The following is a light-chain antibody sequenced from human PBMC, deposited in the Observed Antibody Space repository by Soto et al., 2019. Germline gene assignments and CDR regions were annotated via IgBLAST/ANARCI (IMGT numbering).Light chain of an antibody. Sequence: QSALTQPASVSGSPGQSITISCTGTSSDVGGYNYVSWYQQHPGKAPKLMIYEVSNRPSGVSNRFSGSKSGNTASLTISGLQAEDEADYYCAAWDDSLTGSVFGGGTKLTVL. CDR3: AAWDDSLTGSV. CDR2: EVS. V-gene: IGLV2-14*01. CDR1: SSDVGGYNY. J-gene: IGLJ2*01.